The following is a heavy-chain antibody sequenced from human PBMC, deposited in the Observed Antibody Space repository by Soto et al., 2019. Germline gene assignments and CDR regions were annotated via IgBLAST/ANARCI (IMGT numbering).Heavy chain of an antibody. CDR3: AREFIAARHFGY. J-gene: IGHJ4*02. CDR2: ITSSGGDT. D-gene: IGHD6-6*01. Sequence: GGSLRLSCAASKFTFSNYAMSWVRQAPGKGLEWVSAITSSGGDTYYTGSVRGRFTISRDNSKNILYLQMNSLRAEDTAVYYCAREFIAARHFGYWGQGTLVTVSS. V-gene: IGHV3-23*01. CDR1: KFTFSNYA.